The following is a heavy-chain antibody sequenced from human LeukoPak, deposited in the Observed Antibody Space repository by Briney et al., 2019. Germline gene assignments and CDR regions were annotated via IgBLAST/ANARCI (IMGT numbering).Heavy chain of an antibody. D-gene: IGHD3-10*01. CDR3: ARDKTGGWFGPPEPYYYYYMDV. Sequence: GASVKVSCKASGYTFTGYYMHWVRQAPGQGLEWMGWINPNSGGTNYAQKFQGRVTMTRDTSISTAYMELSRLRSDDTAVYYCARDKTGGWFGPPEPYYYYYMDVWGKGTTVTISS. CDR2: INPNSGGT. V-gene: IGHV1-2*02. CDR1: GYTFTGYY. J-gene: IGHJ6*03.